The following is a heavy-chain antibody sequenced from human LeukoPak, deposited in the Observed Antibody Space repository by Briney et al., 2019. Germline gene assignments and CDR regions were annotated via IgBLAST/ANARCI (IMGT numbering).Heavy chain of an antibody. CDR2: ISGSGGST. CDR3: ARGPFTSISKYFDY. D-gene: IGHD2-2*01. V-gene: IGHV3-23*01. Sequence: GGSLRLSCAASGFTFSSYAMSWVRQAPGKGLEWVSAISGSGGSTYYADSVKGRFTISRDNSKNSLYLQMNSLRAEDTAVYYCARGPFTSISKYFDYWGQGTLVTVSS. CDR1: GFTFSSYA. J-gene: IGHJ4*02.